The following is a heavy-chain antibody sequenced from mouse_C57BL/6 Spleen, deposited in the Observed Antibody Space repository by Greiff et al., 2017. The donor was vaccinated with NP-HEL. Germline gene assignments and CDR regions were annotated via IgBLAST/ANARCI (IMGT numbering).Heavy chain of an antibody. CDR3: ARRFITTVYFDY. J-gene: IGHJ2*01. D-gene: IGHD1-1*01. CDR2: IYPGSGST. CDR1: GYTFTSYW. V-gene: IGHV1-55*01. Sequence: QVQLQQPGAELVKPGASVKMSCKASGYTFTSYWITWVKQRPGQGLEWIGDIYPGSGSTNYNEKFKSKATLTVDTSSSTAYMQLSSLTSEDSAVYYCARRFITTVYFDYWGQGTTLTVSS.